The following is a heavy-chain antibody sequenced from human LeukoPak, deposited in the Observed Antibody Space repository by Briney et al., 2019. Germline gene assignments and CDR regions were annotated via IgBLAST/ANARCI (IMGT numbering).Heavy chain of an antibody. V-gene: IGHV3-74*01. CDR2: INSDGSSA. J-gene: IGHJ4*02. CDR3: ARATSYNNWNDHDDGYFDY. Sequence: GGSLRLSCAASGFTFSYYWMHWVRQAPGKGLVWVSRINSDGSSASYADSVKGRFTISRDNAKNTLYLQMNSLRAEDTAVYYCARATSYNNWNDHDDGYFDYWGQGTLVTVSS. D-gene: IGHD1-20*01. CDR1: GFTFSYYW.